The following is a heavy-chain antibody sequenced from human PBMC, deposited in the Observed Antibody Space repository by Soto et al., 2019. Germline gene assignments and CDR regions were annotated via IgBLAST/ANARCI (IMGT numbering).Heavy chain of an antibody. Sequence: GASVKVSCKASGGTFSSYAISWVRQAPGQGLEWMGGIIPIFGTANYAQKFQGRVTITADESTSTAYMELSSLRSEDTAVYYCARGSRPDYYGSGSYPYWGQGTLVTVSS. J-gene: IGHJ4*02. V-gene: IGHV1-69*13. CDR1: GGTFSSYA. CDR2: IIPIFGTA. CDR3: ARGSRPDYYGSGSYPY. D-gene: IGHD3-10*01.